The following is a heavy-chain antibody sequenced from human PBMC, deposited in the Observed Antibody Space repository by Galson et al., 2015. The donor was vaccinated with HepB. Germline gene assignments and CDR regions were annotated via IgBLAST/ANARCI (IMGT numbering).Heavy chain of an antibody. V-gene: IGHV1-18*01. Sequence: SVKVSCKASGYTFTSYGISWVRQAPGQGLEWMGWISAYNGNANYAQKLQGRVTMTTDTSTSTAYMELRSLRSDDTAVYYCARDPGRSRTITMVRGVIAYGMDVWGQGTTVTVSS. CDR3: ARDPGRSRTITMVRGVIAYGMDV. CDR1: GYTFTSYG. D-gene: IGHD3-10*01. CDR2: ISAYNGNA. J-gene: IGHJ6*02.